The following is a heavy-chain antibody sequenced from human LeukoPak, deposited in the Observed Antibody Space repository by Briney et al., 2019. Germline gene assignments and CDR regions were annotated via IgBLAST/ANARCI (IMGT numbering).Heavy chain of an antibody. CDR1: GFTFSTYS. CDR2: ISKKSNYI. V-gene: IGHV3-21*01. J-gene: IGHJ5*01. D-gene: IGHD3-3*01. CDR3: GTSRWSGFVDS. Sequence: GGSLRLSCAASGFTFSTYSMSWVRQAPGKGLEWVSSISKKSNYIFYADSLKGRFTISRDNARNSLYLQMNSLRAEDTAVYYCGTSRWSGFVDSWGPGTRVTVSS.